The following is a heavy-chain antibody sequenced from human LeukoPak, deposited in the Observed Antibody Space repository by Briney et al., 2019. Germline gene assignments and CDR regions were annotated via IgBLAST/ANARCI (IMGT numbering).Heavy chain of an antibody. CDR2: ISGGSTYI. CDR1: GFTFNTYS. J-gene: IGHJ4*02. V-gene: IGHV3-21*01. D-gene: IGHD6-13*01. Sequence: GGSLRLSCAASGFTFNTYSMNWVRQAPGKGLEWVSSISGGSTYIYYADSVKGRFTISRDNAKSSLYLQMNSLRAEDTAVYYCARYGQQLVSDYWGQGTLLTVSS. CDR3: ARYGQQLVSDY.